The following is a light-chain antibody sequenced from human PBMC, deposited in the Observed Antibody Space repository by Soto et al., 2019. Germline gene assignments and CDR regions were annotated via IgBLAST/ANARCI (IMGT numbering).Light chain of an antibody. Sequence: EIVLAQSPGTLSLSPGERVTLSCRASESVSSGYVGWYQQKPGQAPRLVIFGAIGRATGIPDRFRGSGSGTDFTLTISSLEPEDFAVYYCQQYGSSLPSFGQGTKLEIK. CDR3: QQYGSSLPS. V-gene: IGKV3-20*01. CDR2: GAI. J-gene: IGKJ2*01. CDR1: ESVSSGY.